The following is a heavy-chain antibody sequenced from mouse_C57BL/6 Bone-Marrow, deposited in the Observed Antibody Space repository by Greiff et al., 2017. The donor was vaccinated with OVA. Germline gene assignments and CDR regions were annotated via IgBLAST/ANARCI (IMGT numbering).Heavy chain of an antibody. D-gene: IGHD2-1*01. Sequence: QVQLQQSGPELVKPGASVKISCKASGYAFSSSWMNWVKQRPGKGLEWIGRIYPGDGDTNYNGKFKGKATLTADKSSSTAYMQLSSLTSEDSAVYFCARRGIYYGNPYWYFDVWGTGTTVTVSS. CDR1: GYAFSSSW. V-gene: IGHV1-82*01. CDR3: ARRGIYYGNPYWYFDV. CDR2: IYPGDGDT. J-gene: IGHJ1*03.